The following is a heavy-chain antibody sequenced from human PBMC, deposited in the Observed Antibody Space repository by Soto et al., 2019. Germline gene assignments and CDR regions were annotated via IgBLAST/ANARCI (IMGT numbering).Heavy chain of an antibody. D-gene: IGHD2-2*01. J-gene: IGHJ5*02. V-gene: IGHV1-2*02. Sequence: QVQLVQSGAEVKKPGASVKVSCKASGYTFTGYYMHWVRQAPGQGLEWMGWINPNSGGTNYAQKFQGGVTMTRDTSISTAYMELSRLRSDDTAVYYCARDRSSSTTRNWFDPWGQGTLVTVSS. CDR3: ARDRSSSTTRNWFDP. CDR2: INPNSGGT. CDR1: GYTFTGYY.